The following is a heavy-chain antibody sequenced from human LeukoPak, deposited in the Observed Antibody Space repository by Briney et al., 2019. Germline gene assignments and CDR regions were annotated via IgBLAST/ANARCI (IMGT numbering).Heavy chain of an antibody. D-gene: IGHD4-17*01. CDR1: GGSFSGYY. J-gene: IGHJ6*04. Sequence: SETLSLTCAVYGGSFSGYYWSWIRQPPGKGVECIGEINHSGSTNYNPSLKSRVTISVDTSKSQFSLKLSSVTAADTAVYYCARSDYGDSYYYYYYSMDAWGKGTTVTVSS. CDR3: ARSDYGDSYYYYYYSMDA. CDR2: INHSGST. V-gene: IGHV4-34*01.